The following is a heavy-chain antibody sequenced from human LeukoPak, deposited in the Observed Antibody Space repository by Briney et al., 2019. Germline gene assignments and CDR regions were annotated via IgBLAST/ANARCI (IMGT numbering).Heavy chain of an antibody. V-gene: IGHV3-53*01. D-gene: IGHD2-15*01. CDR2: IYSGGST. CDR1: GFTVSSNY. CDR3: ARATYCSGGSCYPPGEDFDY. Sequence: GGSLRLSCAASGFTVSSNYMSWVRQAPGKGLEWVSVIYSGGSTYYADSVKGRFTISRDNSKNTLYLQMNSLRAEDTAVYYCARATYCSGGSCYPPGEDFDYWGQGTLVTVSS. J-gene: IGHJ4*02.